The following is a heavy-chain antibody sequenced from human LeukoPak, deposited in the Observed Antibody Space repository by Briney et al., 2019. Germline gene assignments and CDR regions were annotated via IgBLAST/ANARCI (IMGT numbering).Heavy chain of an antibody. CDR1: GGSISSGDYY. J-gene: IGHJ4*02. V-gene: IGHV4-30-4*08. CDR2: IYYSGST. D-gene: IGHD3-10*01. Sequence: PSQTLSLTCTVSGGSISSGDYYWRWIRQPPGKGLEWIGYIYYSGSTYYNPSLKSQVTISVDTSKNQFSLKLSSVTAADTAVYYCARGENYYGSGSPFDYWGQGTLVTVSS. CDR3: ARGENYYGSGSPFDY.